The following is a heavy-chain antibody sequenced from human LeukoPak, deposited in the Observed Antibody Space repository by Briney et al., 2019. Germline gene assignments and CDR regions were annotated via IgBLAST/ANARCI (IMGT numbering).Heavy chain of an antibody. CDR2: ISYDGSNK. CDR3: ARGPSRRAYFDY. CDR1: GFTFSSCA. J-gene: IGHJ4*02. V-gene: IGHV3-30-3*01. Sequence: PGRSLRLSCAASGFTFSSCAMHWVRQAPGKGLEWVAVISYDGSNKYYADSVKGRFTISRDNSKNTLYLQMNSLRAEDTAVYYCARGPSRRAYFDYWGQGTLVTVSS.